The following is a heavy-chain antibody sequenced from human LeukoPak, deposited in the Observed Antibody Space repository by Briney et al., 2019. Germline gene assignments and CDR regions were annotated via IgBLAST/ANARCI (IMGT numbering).Heavy chain of an antibody. J-gene: IGHJ4*02. CDR3: ARESFAARWD. V-gene: IGHV3-11*04. CDR2: ISSSGSTI. D-gene: IGHD6-6*01. CDR1: GFIFSDYY. Sequence: GGSLRLSCAASGFIFSDYYMSWIRQAPGKGLEWVSYISSSGSTIYYADSVKGRFTVSRDNAKNSLYLQMNSLRAEDTAMYYCARESFAARWDWGQGTLVTVSS.